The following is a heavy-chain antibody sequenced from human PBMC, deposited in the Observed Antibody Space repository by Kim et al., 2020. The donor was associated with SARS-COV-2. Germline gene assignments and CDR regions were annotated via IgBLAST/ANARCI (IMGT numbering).Heavy chain of an antibody. Sequence: GGSLRLSCAASGFTFSSYGMHWVRQAPGKGLEWVAVIWYDGSNKYYADSVKGRFTISRDNSKNTLYLQMNSLRAEDTAVYYCARAQLSGSSWYRASYKPGDDAMDIWGQGTMVTVSS. CDR3: ARAQLSGSSWYRASYKPGDDAMDI. D-gene: IGHD6-13*01. CDR1: GFTFSSYG. V-gene: IGHV3-33*01. J-gene: IGHJ3*02. CDR2: IWYDGSNK.